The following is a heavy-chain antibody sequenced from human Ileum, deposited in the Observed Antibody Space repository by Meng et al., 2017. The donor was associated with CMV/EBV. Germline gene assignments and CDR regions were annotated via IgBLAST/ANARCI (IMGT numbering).Heavy chain of an antibody. D-gene: IGHD5-24*01. CDR1: GVAFSNYY. Sequence: QGQLQLWGAGLLQASETLSLTWGVYGVAFSNYYWSWIRQSPVKGLEWIGEIHPSGSTYYNPSLNSRVTMSVDTSKNQFSLNLRSVTAADTAVYYCSRGADAYKSGRSWGQGTLVTVSS. CDR2: IHPSGST. V-gene: IGHV4-34*01. J-gene: IGHJ5*02. CDR3: SRGADAYKSGRS.